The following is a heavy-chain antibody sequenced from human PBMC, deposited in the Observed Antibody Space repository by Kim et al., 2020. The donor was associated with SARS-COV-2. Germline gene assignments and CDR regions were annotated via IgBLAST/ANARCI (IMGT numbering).Heavy chain of an antibody. CDR1: GFTFSAYI. Sequence: GGSLRLSCPASGFTFSAYIMNWVRLAPGKGLEWVSYITTTSNTIYYADSVKGRFTISRDNAKNTLYLQMNSLRAEDTAIYYCARGVSRSFDYWGQGTLVTVSS. D-gene: IGHD3-10*01. V-gene: IGHV3-48*04. CDR3: ARGVSRSFDY. CDR2: ITTTSNTI. J-gene: IGHJ4*02.